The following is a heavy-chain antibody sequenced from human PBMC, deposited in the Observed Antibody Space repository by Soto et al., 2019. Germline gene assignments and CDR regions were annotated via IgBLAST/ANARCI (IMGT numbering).Heavy chain of an antibody. V-gene: IGHV4-39*01. J-gene: IGHJ4*02. D-gene: IGHD6-25*01. CDR3: ATGPSSNNGYRQIDY. CDR2: IYDTGMT. Sequence: SEALPIPWTVSGTFISPADYYGCCIRQPPRKGLEWITSIYDTGMTYYNPPLKRRITISVDTSKNQFSLKLSSVTAANRAVYYCATGPSSNNGYRQIDYLGQGTLVTVS. CDR1: GTFISPADYY.